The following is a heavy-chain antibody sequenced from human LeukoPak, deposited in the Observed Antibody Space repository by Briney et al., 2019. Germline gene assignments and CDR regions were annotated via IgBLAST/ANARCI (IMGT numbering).Heavy chain of an antibody. J-gene: IGHJ4*02. Sequence: PSETLSLTCTVSGGSISSYYWSWIRQPPGKGLEWIGYIYCSGSTNYNPSLKSRVTISVDTSKNQFSLKLSSVTAADTAVYYCARGLFNEWELLLGGFDYWGQGTLVTVSS. D-gene: IGHD1-26*01. CDR2: IYCSGST. V-gene: IGHV4-59*01. CDR3: ARGLFNEWELLLGGFDY. CDR1: GGSISSYY.